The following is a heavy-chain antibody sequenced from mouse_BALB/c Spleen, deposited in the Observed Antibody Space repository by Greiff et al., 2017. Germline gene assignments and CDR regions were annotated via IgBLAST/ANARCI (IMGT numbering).Heavy chain of an antibody. Sequence: EVNVVESGGGLVQPGGSRKLSCAASGFTFSSFGMHWVRQAPAKGLEWVAYISSGSSTIYYADTVKGRFTISRDNPKNTLFLQMTSLRSEDTAMYYCARGIYDGYYFDYWGQGTTLTVSS. CDR1: GFTFSSFG. J-gene: IGHJ2*01. CDR2: ISSGSSTI. CDR3: ARGIYDGYYFDY. D-gene: IGHD2-3*01. V-gene: IGHV5-17*02.